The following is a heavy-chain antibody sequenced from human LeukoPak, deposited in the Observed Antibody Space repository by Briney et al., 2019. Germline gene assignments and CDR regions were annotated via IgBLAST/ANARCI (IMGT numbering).Heavy chain of an antibody. Sequence: GASVKVSCKASGYTFTVYYMHWVRQAPGQGLEWMGWINPNSGGTNYAQKFQGRVTMTRDTSISTAYMELSRLRSDDTAVYYCARDRGASSWYDFDYWGQGTLVNVSS. CDR1: GYTFTVYY. J-gene: IGHJ4*02. V-gene: IGHV1-2*02. CDR2: INPNSGGT. CDR3: ARDRGASSWYDFDY. D-gene: IGHD6-13*01.